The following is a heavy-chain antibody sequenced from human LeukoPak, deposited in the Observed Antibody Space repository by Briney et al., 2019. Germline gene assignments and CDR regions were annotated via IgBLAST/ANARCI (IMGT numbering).Heavy chain of an antibody. CDR2: ISAYNGNT. Sequence: GASVKVSCKASGYTFTSYGISWVRQAPGQGLEWMGWISAYNGNTNYAQKLQGRVTMTTDTSTSTAYMELRSLRSDDTAVYYCARGRYQLLPYNWFDPWGQGTLVTVSS. CDR3: ARGRYQLLPYNWFDP. V-gene: IGHV1-18*04. J-gene: IGHJ5*02. CDR1: GYTFTSYG. D-gene: IGHD2-2*01.